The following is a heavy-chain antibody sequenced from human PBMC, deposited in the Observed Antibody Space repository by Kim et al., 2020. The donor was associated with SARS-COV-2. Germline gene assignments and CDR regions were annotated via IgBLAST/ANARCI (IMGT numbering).Heavy chain of an antibody. J-gene: IGHJ4*02. Sequence: ASVKVSCKASGYTFSKYGISWVRQAPGQGPEWMGWISTYNGNTNYAQKLQGRVTMTSDTSTTTVYMELRSLRSDDTALYYCARVTYGYYRGSFDYWGQGT. V-gene: IGHV1-18*01. CDR1: GYTFSKYG. CDR2: ISTYNGNT. CDR3: ARVTYGYYRGSFDY. D-gene: IGHD4-17*01.